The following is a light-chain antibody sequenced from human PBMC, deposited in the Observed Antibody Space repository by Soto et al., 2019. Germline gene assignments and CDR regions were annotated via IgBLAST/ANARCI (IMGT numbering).Light chain of an antibody. CDR2: GNS. Sequence: QSVLTQPPSVSGAPGQRVTISCTGSSSNTGAGYDVHWYQQLPGTAPKLLIYGNSNRPSGVPDRFSGSKSGTSASLAITGLQAEDEADYDCQSYDSSLSGSVVFGGGTKLTVL. CDR1: SSNTGAGYD. CDR3: QSYDSSLSGSVV. V-gene: IGLV1-40*01. J-gene: IGLJ2*01.